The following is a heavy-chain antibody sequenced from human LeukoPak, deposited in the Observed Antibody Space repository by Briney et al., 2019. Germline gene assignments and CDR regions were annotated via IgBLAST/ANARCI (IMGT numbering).Heavy chain of an antibody. CDR2: ISAYDGNT. V-gene: IGHV1-18*01. CDR3: VRDGYGDHRGYFDY. D-gene: IGHD4-17*01. CDR1: GYTFTSYG. Sequence: ASVTVSRTASGYTFTSYGISWVRPATGQGLGWMGWISAYDGNTNYAQKLQGRVTMTTDTSTSTAYMELRSLRSDDTAVYYCVRDGYGDHRGYFDYWGQGTLVTVSS. J-gene: IGHJ4*02.